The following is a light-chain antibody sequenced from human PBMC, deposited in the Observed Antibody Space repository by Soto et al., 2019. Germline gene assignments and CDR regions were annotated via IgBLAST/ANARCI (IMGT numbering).Light chain of an antibody. Sequence: EIVLTQSPGTLSLSPGERATLSCRASQSVSSSYLAWYQQKPGQAPRLLIYGASSRATGIPDRFSGSGSGTDFTIPISRLEPEDFAVYYCQQGSTFGQGTKLEIK. V-gene: IGKV3-20*01. J-gene: IGKJ2*01. CDR1: QSVSSSY. CDR3: QQGST. CDR2: GAS.